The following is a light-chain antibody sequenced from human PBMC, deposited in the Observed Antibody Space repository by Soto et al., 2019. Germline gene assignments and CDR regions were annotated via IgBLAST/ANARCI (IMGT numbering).Light chain of an antibody. J-gene: IGLJ2*01. Sequence: QSVLTQQPSASVTPGQRFTISCSGSSSNIGSNYVYWYQQLPGTAPKLLIYRNNQRPSGVPDRFSGSKSGTSASLAISGLRSEDEADYYCAPWDDSLSGVVFGGGTKLTVL. CDR2: RNN. V-gene: IGLV1-47*01. CDR3: APWDDSLSGVV. CDR1: SSNIGSNY.